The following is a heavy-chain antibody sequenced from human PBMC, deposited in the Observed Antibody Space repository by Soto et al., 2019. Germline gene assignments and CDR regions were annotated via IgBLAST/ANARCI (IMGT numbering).Heavy chain of an antibody. CDR1: GFTFSRYD. D-gene: IGHD1-26*01. CDR2: IGLAAGDT. V-gene: IGHV3-13*01. CDR3: ARDRIQWEMATSPPYYYGMDV. Sequence: GGSLRLSCAASGFTFSRYDMHWVRQATGKGLEWVSGIGLAAGDTYYPGSVKGRFIISRDNAKNSLYLQMNSLRAEDTAVYYCARDRIQWEMATSPPYYYGMDVWGQGTTVTVSS. J-gene: IGHJ6*02.